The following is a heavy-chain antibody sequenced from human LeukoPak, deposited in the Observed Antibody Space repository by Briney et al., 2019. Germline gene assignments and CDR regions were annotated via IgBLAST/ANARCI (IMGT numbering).Heavy chain of an antibody. CDR1: GGSISSYY. D-gene: IGHD6-13*01. V-gene: IGHV4-59*01. CDR3: ARDRAGRYYFDY. CDR2: IYYSGST. Sequence: NPSETLSLTCTVSGGSISSYYWSWIRQPPGKGLEWIGYIYYSGSTNYNPSLKSRVTISVDTSKNQFSLKLSSVTAADTAVYYCARDRAGRYYFDYWGQGTLVTVSS. J-gene: IGHJ4*02.